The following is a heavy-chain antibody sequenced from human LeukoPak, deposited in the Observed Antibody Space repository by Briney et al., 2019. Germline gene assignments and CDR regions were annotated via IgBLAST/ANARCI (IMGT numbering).Heavy chain of an antibody. J-gene: IGHJ3*02. CDR1: GGTFSSYA. Sequence: ASVKVSCKASGGTFSSYAISWVRQAPGQGFEWMGGIIPIFGTANYAQKFQGRVTITADESTSTAYMELSSLRSEDTAVYYCARDREFARDGYNSRAFDIWGQGTMVTVSS. CDR3: ARDREFARDGYNSRAFDI. CDR2: IIPIFGTA. V-gene: IGHV1-69*13. D-gene: IGHD5-24*01.